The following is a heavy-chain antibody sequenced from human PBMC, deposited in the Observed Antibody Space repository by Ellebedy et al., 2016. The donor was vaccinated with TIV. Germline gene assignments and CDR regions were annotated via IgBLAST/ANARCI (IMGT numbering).Heavy chain of an antibody. J-gene: IGHJ4*02. V-gene: IGHV3-23*01. CDR1: GFTFSPYA. D-gene: IGHD5-18*01. Sequence: GESLKISCAASGFTFSPYAMAWVRQAPGKGLEWVSGIFGSGRQRYADSVKGRFTISRDNSKSTVELQMNSLRAEDTAVYFCAKDRTPGDGYWVFDNWGQGTLVSVSS. CDR2: IFGSGRQR. CDR3: AKDRTPGDGYWVFDN.